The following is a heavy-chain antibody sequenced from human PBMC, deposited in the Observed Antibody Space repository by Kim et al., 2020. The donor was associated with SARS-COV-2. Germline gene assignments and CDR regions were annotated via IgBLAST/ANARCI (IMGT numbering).Heavy chain of an antibody. D-gene: IGHD3-10*01. J-gene: IGHJ4*02. CDR3: VRGRGQVGEGN. CDR2: LYFSGTT. Sequence: GGSLRLSCAASGFSVNDYYMTWVRQAPGKGLEWVSTLYFSGTTHYADSVKGRFTVSSDNFKNTVSLQMNSLRAEDTALYYCVRGRGQVGEGNLGQGTLVT. V-gene: IGHV3-53*01. CDR1: GFSVNDYY.